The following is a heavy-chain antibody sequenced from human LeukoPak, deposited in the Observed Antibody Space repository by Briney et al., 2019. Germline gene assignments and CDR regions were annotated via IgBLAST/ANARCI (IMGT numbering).Heavy chain of an antibody. D-gene: IGHD3-22*01. CDR1: GGSISSYY. CDR3: AKYYDSSGYFDY. J-gene: IGHJ4*02. Sequence: SETLSLTCAVSGGSISSYYWSWIRQPPGKGLEWIGYIYYSGSTNYNPSLKSRVTISVDTSKNQFSLKLSSVTAADTAVYYCAKYYDSSGYFDYWGQGTLVTVSS. CDR2: IYYSGST. V-gene: IGHV4-59*01.